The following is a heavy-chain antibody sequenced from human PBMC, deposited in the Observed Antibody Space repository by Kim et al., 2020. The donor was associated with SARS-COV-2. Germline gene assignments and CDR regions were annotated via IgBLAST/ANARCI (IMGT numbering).Heavy chain of an antibody. CDR1: GGSLSGSY. CDR3: ARLGGNTQRGSNWFDP. J-gene: IGHJ5*02. Sequence: SETLSLTCAVHGGSLSGSYWSWIRQAPGKGLEWIGESNHSGGTNYNTSLKSRVTISGDTSKNKFSVKLSSVTAADTAVYYCARLGGNTQRGSNWFDPWGQGTLVTVSS. V-gene: IGHV4-34*01. CDR2: SNHSGGT. D-gene: IGHD1-26*01.